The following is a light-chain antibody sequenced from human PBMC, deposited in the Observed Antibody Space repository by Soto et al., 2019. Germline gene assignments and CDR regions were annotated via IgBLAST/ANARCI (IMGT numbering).Light chain of an antibody. Sequence: DMQMTQSPSSLSASVGDRVTFTCRASEAILNYVNWFQHRPGKAAKLLIYGASKLQSGVPSRFSGSGSGTDFSLTISGLQPDYFATYYWQQSFSLPYTFGQGTKLEIK. CDR1: EAILNY. CDR3: QQSFSLPYT. J-gene: IGKJ2*01. V-gene: IGKV1-39*01. CDR2: GAS.